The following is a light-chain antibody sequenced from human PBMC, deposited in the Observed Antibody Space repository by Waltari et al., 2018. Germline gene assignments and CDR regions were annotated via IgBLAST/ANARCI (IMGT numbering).Light chain of an antibody. CDR2: GAS. CDR3: QHYDDWPNT. V-gene: IGKV3-15*01. Sequence: EIVMTQSPAALSVSPGERATLSCRASQNVYNNLAWYQEKPGQAPRRLIYGASTRATGIPARFSGSESGKEFTLTISSLQSEDFAVYYCQHYDDWPNTFGPGTKVDLK. CDR1: QNVYNN. J-gene: IGKJ3*01.